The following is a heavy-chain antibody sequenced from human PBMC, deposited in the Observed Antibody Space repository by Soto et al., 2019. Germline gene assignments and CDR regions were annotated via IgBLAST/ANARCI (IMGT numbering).Heavy chain of an antibody. Sequence: SETLSLTCTVSGGSISSGGYYWSWIRQHPGKGLEWIGYIYYSGSTYYNPSLKSRVTISVDTSKYQFSLKLSSVTAADTAVYYCARAVPDYYDSSGYYHDAFDIWGQGTMVTVSS. J-gene: IGHJ3*02. CDR3: ARAVPDYYDSSGYYHDAFDI. D-gene: IGHD3-22*01. CDR1: GGSISSGGYY. CDR2: IYYSGST. V-gene: IGHV4-31*03.